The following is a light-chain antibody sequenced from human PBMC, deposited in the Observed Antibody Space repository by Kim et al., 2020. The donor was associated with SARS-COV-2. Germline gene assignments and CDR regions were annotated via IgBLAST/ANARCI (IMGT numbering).Light chain of an antibody. V-gene: IGKV1-5*03. CDR3: QQYESYPRT. CDR2: QSS. CDR1: QSIRYW. J-gene: IGKJ1*01. Sequence: ACIGDRVTITCRASQSIRYWLAWYQQKPGKAPKLLIYQSSTLKIGVPSRFGGSGSGTEFTLTISSLQPDDFATYYCQQYESYPRTFGQGTKVDIK.